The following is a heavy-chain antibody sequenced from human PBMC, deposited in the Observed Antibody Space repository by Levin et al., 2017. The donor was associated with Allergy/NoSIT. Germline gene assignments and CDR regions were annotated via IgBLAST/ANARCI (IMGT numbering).Heavy chain of an antibody. CDR1: GFTFSSYW. V-gene: IGHV3-74*01. CDR3: ARVRYGDYAVGAFDI. J-gene: IGHJ3*02. D-gene: IGHD4-17*01. CDR2: INSDGSST. Sequence: SCAASGFTFSSYWMHWVRQAPGKGLVWVSRINSDGSSTSYADSVKGRFTISRDNAKNTLYLQMNSLRAEDTAVYYCARVRYGDYAVGAFDIWGQGTMVTVSS.